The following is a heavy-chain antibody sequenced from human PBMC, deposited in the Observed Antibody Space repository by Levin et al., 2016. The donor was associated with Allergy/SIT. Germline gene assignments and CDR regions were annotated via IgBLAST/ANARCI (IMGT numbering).Heavy chain of an antibody. J-gene: IGHJ4*02. Sequence: RQAPGKGLEWIAEINRRGSTNYNPSLKSRVTISMDTSKNQFSLRLYSVTAADTAVYYCARGDNVLHYWGQGTLVTVSS. V-gene: IGHV4-34*01. CDR3: ARGDNVLHY. D-gene: IGHD3-16*01. CDR2: INRRGST.